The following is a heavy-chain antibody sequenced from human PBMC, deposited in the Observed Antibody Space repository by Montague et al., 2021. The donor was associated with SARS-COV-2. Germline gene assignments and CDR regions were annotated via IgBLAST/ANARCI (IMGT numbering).Heavy chain of an antibody. J-gene: IGHJ3*02. Sequence: SGKVSCKVSGYSLASFYMDIHWVRQAPGKGLEWMGAFDSQRDETTFAQTFQGRLSMTEDRSTDTFYMELSSLRSEDTAIYYCATVGIDVITYALAIWGQGTMVTVSS. D-gene: IGHD1-26*01. CDR3: ATVGIDVITYALAI. V-gene: IGHV1-24*01. CDR2: FDSQRDET. CDR1: GYSLASFY.